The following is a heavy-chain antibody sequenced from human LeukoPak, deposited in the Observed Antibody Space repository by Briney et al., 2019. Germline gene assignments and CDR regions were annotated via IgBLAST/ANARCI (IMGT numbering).Heavy chain of an antibody. CDR2: INHSGST. J-gene: IGHJ3*02. CDR3: ARTHCSSGSCYFDAFDI. Sequence: PSETLSLTCAVYGGSFSGYYWSWIRQPPGKGLEWIGEINHSGSTNYNPSLKSRVTISVDTSKNQFSLKLSSVTAADTAVYYCARTHCSSGSCYFDAFDIWGQGTMVTVSS. CDR1: GGSFSGYY. D-gene: IGHD2-15*01. V-gene: IGHV4-34*01.